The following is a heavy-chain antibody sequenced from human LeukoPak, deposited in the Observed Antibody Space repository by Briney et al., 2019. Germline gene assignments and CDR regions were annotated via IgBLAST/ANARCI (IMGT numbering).Heavy chain of an antibody. V-gene: IGHV4-34*01. CDR2: INHSGST. Sequence: PSETLSLTCAVYGGSFSGYYWSWIRQPPGKGLEWIGEINHSGSTNYNPSLKSRVTISVDTSKNQFSLKLSSVTAADTAVYYCARGGAAAGQREASMSPFDYWGQGTLVTVSS. J-gene: IGHJ4*02. CDR1: GGSFSGYY. CDR3: ARGGAAAGQREASMSPFDY. D-gene: IGHD6-13*01.